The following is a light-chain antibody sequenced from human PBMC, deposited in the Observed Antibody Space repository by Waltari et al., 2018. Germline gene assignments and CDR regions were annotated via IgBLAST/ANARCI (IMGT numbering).Light chain of an antibody. CDR1: QTLLYTSNNKIQ. Sequence: DIVMIQSPESLAVSAGERATINCKSSQTLLYTSNNKIQLAWYQQKSGQPPKVLIYWSSTRAPGVSERFSGSGSGTNFSLTISGLQAEDVGIYYCHQYYNSPLTFGGGTRVEI. CDR3: HQYYNSPLT. J-gene: IGKJ4*01. V-gene: IGKV4-1*01. CDR2: WSS.